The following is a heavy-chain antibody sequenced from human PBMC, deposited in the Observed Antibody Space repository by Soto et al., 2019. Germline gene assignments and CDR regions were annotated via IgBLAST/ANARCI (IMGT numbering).Heavy chain of an antibody. Sequence: EVQLVESGGGLVKPGGSLGLSCAASGFTFSDYCINWVRQAPGKGLEWVSSISSTSRYIYYADSVKGRFTISRDNAKNSVFLQMNGLTAEDTAVYYCARSHSSSLLTSFDYWGQGSLVTVSS. J-gene: IGHJ4*02. CDR2: ISSTSRYI. D-gene: IGHD6-6*01. CDR3: ARSHSSSLLTSFDY. V-gene: IGHV3-21*02. CDR1: GFTFSDYC.